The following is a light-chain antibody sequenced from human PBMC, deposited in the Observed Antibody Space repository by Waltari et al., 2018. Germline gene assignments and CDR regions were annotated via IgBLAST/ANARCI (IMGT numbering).Light chain of an antibody. CDR3: QHYHSLPYT. J-gene: IGKJ2*01. V-gene: IGKV1-33*01. CDR2: DAS. Sequence: DIQLTQSPSSLSAAVGDRVTITCQATQDITTSLSWFQQKPGKAPQLLIYDASSLQAGVPSRFSGTGSGTACSFNITSLQPEDSATYYCQHYHSLPYTFGRGTKLQIK. CDR1: QDITTS.